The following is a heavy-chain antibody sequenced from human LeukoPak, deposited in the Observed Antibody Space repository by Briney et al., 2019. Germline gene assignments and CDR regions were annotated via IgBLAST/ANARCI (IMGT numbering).Heavy chain of an antibody. Sequence: SETLSLTCTVSGGSMSSSTCYWGWIRQPPGKGLEWIGTICYSGNTFYNPSLQSRVTISVDTSKNQFSLKLSSVTAADTAVYYCVKDRGNHVTDYWGQGTLVTVSS. J-gene: IGHJ4*02. CDR3: VKDRGNHVTDY. CDR2: ICYSGNT. CDR1: GGSMSSSTCY. V-gene: IGHV4-39*07. D-gene: IGHD1-14*01.